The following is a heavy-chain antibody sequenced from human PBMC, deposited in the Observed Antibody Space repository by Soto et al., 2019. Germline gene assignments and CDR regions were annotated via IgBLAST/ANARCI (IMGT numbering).Heavy chain of an antibody. Sequence: SETLSLTCTVSGGSIRDYFWTWSRQPPGKGLEWIGYIYYSGRTNYNPSLKSRVSISVDTSKNHFSLQLSSVSAADTAVSYCASVGGDDFGDSGGFDYWGQGTLVTVSS. D-gene: IGHD4-17*01. J-gene: IGHJ4*02. CDR1: GGSIRDYF. CDR3: ASVGGDDFGDSGGFDY. V-gene: IGHV4-59*01. CDR2: IYYSGRT.